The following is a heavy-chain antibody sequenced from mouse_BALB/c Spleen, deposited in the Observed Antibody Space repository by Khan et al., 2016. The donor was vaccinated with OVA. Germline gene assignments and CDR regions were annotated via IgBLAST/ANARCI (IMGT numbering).Heavy chain of an antibody. V-gene: IGHV3-6*02. D-gene: IGHD3-1*01. Sequence: EVQLVESGPGLVKSSQSLSLTCSVTGYSITSGYFWNWIRQFPGNNLEWMGYIRYDGDSNYNPSLKNRISITRDTSTNPFFLKLNSVTPEDTATYYCARGGSSGPAWFTYWGQGTLVTVSA. CDR2: IRYDGDS. CDR1: GYSITSGYF. J-gene: IGHJ3*01. CDR3: ARGGSSGPAWFTY.